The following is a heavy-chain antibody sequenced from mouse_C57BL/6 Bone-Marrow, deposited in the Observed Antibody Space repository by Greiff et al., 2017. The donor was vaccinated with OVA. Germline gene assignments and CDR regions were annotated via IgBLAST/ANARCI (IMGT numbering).Heavy chain of an antibody. Sequence: EVKLMESGGGLVKPGGSLKLSCAASGFTFSSYAMSWVRQTPEKRLEWVATISDGGSYTYYPDNVKGRFTISRDNAKNNLYLQLSHLKSEDTAMYYCARVPHYYGLFAYWGQGTLVTVSA. D-gene: IGHD1-1*01. V-gene: IGHV5-4*03. CDR3: ARVPHYYGLFAY. CDR2: ISDGGSYT. CDR1: GFTFSSYA. J-gene: IGHJ3*01.